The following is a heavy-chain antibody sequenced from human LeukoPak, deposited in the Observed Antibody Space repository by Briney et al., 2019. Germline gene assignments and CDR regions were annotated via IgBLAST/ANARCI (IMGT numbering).Heavy chain of an antibody. Sequence: QPGGSLRLXCAASGFTFSSYEMNWVRQAPGKGLECVSYISSSGSTIYYADSVKGRFTISRDNAKNSLYLQMNSLRAEDTAVYYCARDAEAMVVTLAFDYWGQGTLVTVSS. CDR3: ARDAEAMVVTLAFDY. CDR2: ISSSGSTI. V-gene: IGHV3-48*03. D-gene: IGHD4-23*01. J-gene: IGHJ4*02. CDR1: GFTFSSYE.